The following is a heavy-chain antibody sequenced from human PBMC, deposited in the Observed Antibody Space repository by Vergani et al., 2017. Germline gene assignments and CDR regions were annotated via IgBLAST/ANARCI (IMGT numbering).Heavy chain of an antibody. D-gene: IGHD1-26*01. V-gene: IGHV4-61*02. CDR1: GGSINSHTYY. CDR2: IHTSGST. J-gene: IGHJ4*02. Sequence: QVQLQESGPGLVKPSQTLSLTCTVSGGSINSHTYYWSWIRQPAGKGLEWIGRIHTSGSTNYNPSLKSRVTMSVDTSKNKFSLKLSSVTAADTAVYYGARQGWELLRTFVDDWGQGTLVTVSS. CDR3: ARQGWELLRTFVDD.